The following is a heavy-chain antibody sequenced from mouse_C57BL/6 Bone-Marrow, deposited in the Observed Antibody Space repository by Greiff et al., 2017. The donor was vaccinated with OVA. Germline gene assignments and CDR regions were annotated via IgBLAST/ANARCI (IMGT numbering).Heavy chain of an antibody. CDR1: GYTFTSYW. CDR2: IDPSDSYT. CDR3: ARENYYGSSYWYFDV. Sequence: QVHVKQPGAELVMPGASVKLSCKASGYTFTSYWMHWVKQRPGQGLEWIGEIDPSDSYTNYNQKFKGKSTLTVDKSSSTAYMQLSSLTSEDSAVYYCARENYYGSSYWYFDVWGTGTTVTVSS. J-gene: IGHJ1*03. D-gene: IGHD1-1*01. V-gene: IGHV1-69*01.